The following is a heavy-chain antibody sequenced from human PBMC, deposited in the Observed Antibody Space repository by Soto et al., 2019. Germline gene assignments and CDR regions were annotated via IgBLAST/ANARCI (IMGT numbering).Heavy chain of an antibody. CDR2: IIPILGIA. D-gene: IGHD2-2*01. V-gene: IGHV1-69*08. J-gene: IGHJ2*01. Sequence: QVQLVQSGAEVKKPGSSVKVSCKASGGTFSSYTISWVRQAPGQGLEWMGRIIPILGIANYAQKFQGRVTVTGGKSRSTTCMGRSRLRFEDTALYYWAGDGGGVVVPAADWYFDLWGRGTLVTVSS. CDR1: GGTFSSYT. CDR3: AGDGGGVVVPAADWYFDL.